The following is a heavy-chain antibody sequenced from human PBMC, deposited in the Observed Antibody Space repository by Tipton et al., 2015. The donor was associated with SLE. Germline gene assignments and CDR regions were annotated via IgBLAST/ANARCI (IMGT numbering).Heavy chain of an antibody. V-gene: IGHV3-33*06. CDR1: GFTFSSYG. CDR3: AKEELEYSSSSGTFDY. D-gene: IGHD6-6*01. J-gene: IGHJ4*02. Sequence: SLRLSCAASGFTFSSYGMHWVRQAPGKGLEWVAVIWYDGSNKYYADSVKGRFTISRDNSKNTLYLQMNSLRAEDTAVYYCAKEELEYSSSSGTFDYWGQGTLVTVSS. CDR2: IWYDGSNK.